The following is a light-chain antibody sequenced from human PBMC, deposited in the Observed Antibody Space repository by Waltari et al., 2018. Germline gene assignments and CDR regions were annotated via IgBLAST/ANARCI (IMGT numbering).Light chain of an antibody. CDR1: QSVSSN. J-gene: IGKJ1*01. CDR2: GAS. Sequence: EIVMTQSPATLSVSPGERAPLSCRASQSVSSNLAWYQQKPGQAPGPLIYGASTRATGIPARFSGSGSGTEFTLTISSMQSEDFAVYYCQQYNNWQTFGQGTKVEIK. CDR3: QQYNNWQT. V-gene: IGKV3-15*01.